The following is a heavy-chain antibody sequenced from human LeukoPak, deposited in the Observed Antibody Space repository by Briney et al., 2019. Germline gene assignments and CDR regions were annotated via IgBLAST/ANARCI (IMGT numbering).Heavy chain of an antibody. J-gene: IGHJ1*01. V-gene: IGHV1-46*01. CDR3: ARDPKQWLVRESYFQH. CDR1: GYTFTSNY. Sequence: GASVKVSCKASGYTFTSNYIHWVRQAPGQGLEWMGMIYPRDGSTSYAQKFQGRVTITADESTSTAYLELSSLRSEDTAVYYCARDPKQWLVRESYFQHWGQGTLVTVSS. D-gene: IGHD6-19*01. CDR2: IYPRDGST.